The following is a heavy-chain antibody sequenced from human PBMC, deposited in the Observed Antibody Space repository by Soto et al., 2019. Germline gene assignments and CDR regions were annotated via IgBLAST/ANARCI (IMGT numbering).Heavy chain of an antibody. V-gene: IGHV3-23*01. Sequence: EVQMLESGGGLVQPGGSLRLSCAASGFTLRNYAMSWVRQAPGKGLEWVSDISGTGGSTYYADSVKGRFTISRDNSKNTLDLQMNSLRAEDTAVYYCASRHYYDTPGHFEYWGQGTLVTVSS. J-gene: IGHJ4*02. CDR3: ASRHYYDTPGHFEY. CDR2: ISGTGGST. D-gene: IGHD3-22*01. CDR1: GFTLRNYA.